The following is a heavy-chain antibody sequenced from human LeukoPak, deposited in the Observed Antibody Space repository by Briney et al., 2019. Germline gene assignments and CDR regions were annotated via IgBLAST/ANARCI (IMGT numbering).Heavy chain of an antibody. CDR2: INYSGST. J-gene: IGHJ6*03. CDR1: GASISSSDYY. D-gene: IGHD3-22*01. Sequence: PSGTLSLTCSVSGASISSSDYYWGWIRQPPGKGLEWIGRINYSGSTYYNPSLKSRVTISVDTSKNHFSLRLTSMTAADTAVYYCARLTHSYYSDTSGYYPYYYMDVWGKGTTVTVSS. V-gene: IGHV4-39*02. CDR3: ARLTHSYYSDTSGYYPYYYMDV.